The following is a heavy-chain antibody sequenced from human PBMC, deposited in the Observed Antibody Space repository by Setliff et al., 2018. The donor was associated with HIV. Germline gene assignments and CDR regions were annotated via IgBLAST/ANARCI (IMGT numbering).Heavy chain of an antibody. CDR3: ARGQFRLRPDSLDL. CDR2: IWHDGGKK. V-gene: IGHV3-33*01. Sequence: PGGSLRLSCAASGFTFNSYGMHWVRQAPGKGLEWVAVIWHDGGKKYYADSLKGRFTISRDDSKNTLYLQMNSLRAEDTALYYCARGQFRLRPDSLDLWGQGTLVTVSS. CDR1: GFTFNSYG. J-gene: IGHJ3*01. D-gene: IGHD2-21*01.